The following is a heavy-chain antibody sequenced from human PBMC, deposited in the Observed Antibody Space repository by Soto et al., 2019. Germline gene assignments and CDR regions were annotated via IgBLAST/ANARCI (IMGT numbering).Heavy chain of an antibody. CDR2: IYWDDDK. V-gene: IGHV2-5*02. Sequence: SGPTLVNPTQTLTLTCTFSGFSLSTHGVGVGWVRQPAGKALEWLALIYWDDDKRYSASLNSRLTITKDTSKNQVVLTMTNMDPVDTATYYCAHAMLYCTGGSCSTWFDSWGQGTLVTVPQ. J-gene: IGHJ5*01. CDR3: AHAMLYCTGGSCSTWFDS. CDR1: GFSLSTHGVG. D-gene: IGHD2-15*01.